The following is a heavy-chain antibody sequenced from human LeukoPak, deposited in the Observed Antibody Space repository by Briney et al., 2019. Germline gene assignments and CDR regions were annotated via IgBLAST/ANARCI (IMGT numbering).Heavy chain of an antibody. V-gene: IGHV3-30*18. Sequence: PGRSLRLSCAASGFTFSYYGMHWVRQAPGKGLEWVALISYDGSNKYYADSVQGRFTISRDDSENTLYLQMNSLRVEDTAVYYCAKGGSGRWDNWFQYWGQGTLVIVSS. CDR2: ISYDGSNK. CDR1: GFTFSYYG. J-gene: IGHJ5*01. CDR3: AKGGSGRWDNWFQY. D-gene: IGHD1-26*01.